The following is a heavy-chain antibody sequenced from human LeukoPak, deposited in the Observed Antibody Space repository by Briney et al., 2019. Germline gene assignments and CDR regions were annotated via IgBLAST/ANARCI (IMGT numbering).Heavy chain of an antibody. V-gene: IGHV3-30*18. CDR2: ISYDGSNK. CDR3: AKGPGNYAIDYYYYDMDV. Sequence: PGGSLRLSCAASGFTFSSYGMSWVRQAPGKGLEWVAAISYDGSNKYYADSVKGRFTISRDNSKNTLYLQMNSLRAEDKAVYYCAKGPGNYAIDYYYYDMDVWGQGTTVTVSS. J-gene: IGHJ6*02. D-gene: IGHD4-11*01. CDR1: GFTFSSYG.